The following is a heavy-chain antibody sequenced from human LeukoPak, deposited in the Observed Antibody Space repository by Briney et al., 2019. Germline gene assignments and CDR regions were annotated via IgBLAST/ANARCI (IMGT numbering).Heavy chain of an antibody. D-gene: IGHD5-12*01. V-gene: IGHV3-49*04. J-gene: IGHJ4*02. Sequence: PGGSLRLSCTASGFTFGDYAMSWVRQAPGKGLEWVGFIRSKAYGGTTEYAASVKGRFTISRDDSKSIAYLQMNSLKTEDTAVYYCTRADIVATMLDYWGQGTLVTVSS. CDR1: GFTFGDYA. CDR3: TRADIVATMLDY. CDR2: IRSKAYGGTT.